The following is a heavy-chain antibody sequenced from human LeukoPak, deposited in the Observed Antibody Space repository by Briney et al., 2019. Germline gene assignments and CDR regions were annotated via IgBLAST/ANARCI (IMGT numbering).Heavy chain of an antibody. Sequence: SETLSLTCTVSGGSISSSSYYWGWIRQPPGKGLEWIGSIYYSGSTYYNPSLKSRVTISVDTSKNQFSLKLSSVTAADTAVYYCARIGSWNYFDYWGQGTLVTVYS. V-gene: IGHV4-39*07. CDR3: ARIGSWNYFDY. J-gene: IGHJ4*02. CDR1: GGSISSSSYY. D-gene: IGHD1-1*01. CDR2: IYYSGST.